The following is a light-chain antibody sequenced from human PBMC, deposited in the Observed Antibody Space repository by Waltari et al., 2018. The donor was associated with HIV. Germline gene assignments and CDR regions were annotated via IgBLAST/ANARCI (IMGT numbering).Light chain of an antibody. V-gene: IGKV4-1*01. Sequence: DILMTQSPDSLAVSLGERATINCKSSQSVLYSPNNNNYLSWYKQKPGQPPKLLIYWASSRESGVPDRFSGSGSGTDFTLTISSLQAEDVAVYYCQQYYTTPLTFGGGTKVEIK. CDR2: WAS. CDR3: QQYYTTPLT. J-gene: IGKJ4*01. CDR1: QSVLYSPNNNNY.